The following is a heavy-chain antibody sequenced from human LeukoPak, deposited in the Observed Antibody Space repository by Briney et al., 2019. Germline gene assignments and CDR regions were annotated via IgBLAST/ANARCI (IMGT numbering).Heavy chain of an antibody. CDR2: ISYDGSNK. V-gene: IGHV3-30*18. J-gene: IGHJ6*02. D-gene: IGHD6-19*01. CDR3: AKRSVAGHYCMDV. CDR1: GFTISSYG. Sequence: SGGSLRLSCAASGFTISSYGMHCVRQDPRKGLEWGTVISYDGSNKYYADSVKGRFTISRDNSKNSLYLQMNSLTAEDTAVYYCAKRSVAGHYCMDVWGQGTTVTVSS.